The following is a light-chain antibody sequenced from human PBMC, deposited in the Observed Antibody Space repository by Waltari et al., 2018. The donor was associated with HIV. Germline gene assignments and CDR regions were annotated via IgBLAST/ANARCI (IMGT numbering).Light chain of an antibody. J-gene: IGLJ1*01. V-gene: IGLV1-36*01. Sequence: QSVLTQPPSVSEAPRQRVTISCSGSSSNIGSNAVNWYQQVPGKAPKLLIYYDDLLSSGISDRFSVSKSGTSASLGIRGLQSEDEADYYCAAWDDSLNGYVFGSGTTVTVL. CDR3: AAWDDSLNGYV. CDR1: SSNIGSNA. CDR2: YDD.